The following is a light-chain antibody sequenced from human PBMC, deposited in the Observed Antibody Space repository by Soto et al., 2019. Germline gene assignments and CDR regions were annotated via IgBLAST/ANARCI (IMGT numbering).Light chain of an antibody. CDR2: DVS. J-gene: IGLJ2*01. Sequence: QSALTQPASVSGSPGQSITISCTETSSDVGVYEYVSWYQQHPGKAPKLMIYDVSSRPSGISNRFSGSKSGNTASLTISGLQTEDEADYYCSSYTTTTTLLFGGGTKVTVL. V-gene: IGLV2-14*01. CDR3: SSYTTTTTLL. CDR1: SSDVGVYEY.